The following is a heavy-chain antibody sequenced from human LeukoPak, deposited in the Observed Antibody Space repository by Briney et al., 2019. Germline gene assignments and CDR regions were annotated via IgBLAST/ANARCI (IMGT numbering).Heavy chain of an antibody. CDR1: GFTFSSYG. J-gene: IGHJ4*02. CDR3: AKVNFKYDSSGSALDY. V-gene: IGHV3-30*18. CDR2: ISYDGSNK. D-gene: IGHD3-22*01. Sequence: PGRSLRLSCAASGFTFSSYGMHWVRQAPGKGLEWVAVISYDGSNKYYADSVKGRFTISRDNSKNTLYLQMNSLRAEDTAVYYCAKVNFKYDSSGSALDYWGQGTLVTVSS.